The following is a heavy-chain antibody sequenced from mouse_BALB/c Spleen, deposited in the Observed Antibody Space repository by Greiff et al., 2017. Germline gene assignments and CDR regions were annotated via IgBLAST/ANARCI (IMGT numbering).Heavy chain of an antibody. CDR1: GYSITSDYA. V-gene: IGHV3-2*02. CDR3: TRGGSYWYFDV. Sequence: EVQLVESGPGLVKPSQSLSFTCTVTGYSITSDYARNWIRQFPGNILERMGYISYSGSTSYNPSLKSRISITRDTSKNQFFLPLNSVTTEDTANYCCTRGGSYWYFDVWGAGTTVTVSS. CDR2: ISYSGST. D-gene: IGHD1-1*01. J-gene: IGHJ1*01.